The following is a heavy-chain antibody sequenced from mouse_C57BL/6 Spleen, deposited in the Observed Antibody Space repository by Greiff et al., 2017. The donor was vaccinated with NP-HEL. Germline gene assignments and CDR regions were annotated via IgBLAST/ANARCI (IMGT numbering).Heavy chain of an antibody. V-gene: IGHV1-82*01. CDR3: ARMDYYGSGTYFDY. Sequence: QVHVKQSGPELVKPGASVKISCKASGYAFSSSWMNWVKQRPGKGLEWIGRIYPGDGDTNYNGKFKGKATLTADKSSSTAYMQLSSLTSEDSAVYFCARMDYYGSGTYFDYWGQGTTLTVSS. CDR1: GYAFSSSW. CDR2: IYPGDGDT. J-gene: IGHJ2*01. D-gene: IGHD1-1*01.